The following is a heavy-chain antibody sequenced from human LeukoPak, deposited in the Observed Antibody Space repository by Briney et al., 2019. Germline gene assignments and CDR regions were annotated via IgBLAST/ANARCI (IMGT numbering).Heavy chain of an antibody. CDR3: ARDVSRVVPAARYFDY. CDR1: GFTFSDYY. V-gene: IGHV3-11*06. Sequence: GGSLRLSCAASGFTFSDYYMSWIRHAPGKGLEWVSYISANSGYIKFADSVRGRFTISRDNAKNSLYLQMNSLRAEDTTVYYCARDVSRVVPAARYFDYWGQGTLVTVSS. J-gene: IGHJ4*02. CDR2: ISANSGYI. D-gene: IGHD2-2*01.